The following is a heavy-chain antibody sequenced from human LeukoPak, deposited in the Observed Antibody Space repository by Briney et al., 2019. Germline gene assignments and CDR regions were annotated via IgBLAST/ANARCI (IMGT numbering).Heavy chain of an antibody. J-gene: IGHJ3*02. D-gene: IGHD2-15*01. CDR3: AKFVRGRSVVVAAYDAFDI. V-gene: IGHV3-23*01. CDR1: GFTFSSYA. CDR2: ISGSGGST. Sequence: GGSLRLSCAASGFTFSSYAMSWVRQAPGKGLEWVSDISGSGGSTYYADSVKGRFTISRDNSKNTLYLQMNSLRAEDTAVYYCAKFVRGRSVVVAAYDAFDIWGQGTMVTVSS.